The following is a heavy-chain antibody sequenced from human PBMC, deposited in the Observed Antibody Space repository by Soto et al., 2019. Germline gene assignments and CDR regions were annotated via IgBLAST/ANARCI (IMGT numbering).Heavy chain of an antibody. CDR1: GGSISSYY. CDR3: ARDKGYCSSTSCAPRGYYYYGMDV. D-gene: IGHD2-2*01. J-gene: IGHJ6*02. V-gene: IGHV4-59*01. CDR2: IYYSGST. Sequence: SETLSLTCTVSGGSISSYYWSWIRQPPGKGLEWIGYIYYSGSTTYNPSLQRRVTISVDTSKNPFSLKLSSVTAADTAVYYCARDKGYCSSTSCAPRGYYYYGMDVWGQGTTVTVSS.